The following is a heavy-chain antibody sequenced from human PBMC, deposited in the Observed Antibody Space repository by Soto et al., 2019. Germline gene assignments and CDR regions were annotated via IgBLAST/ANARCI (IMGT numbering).Heavy chain of an antibody. J-gene: IGHJ4*02. Sequence: PGGSLRLSCAASGFTFSSYAMHWVRQAPGKGLEWVAAISYDGGNKYYADSVKGRFTISRDNSKNTLSLQMNSLTAEDTAVYFCAKRRGAGGHFDYWGQGALVTVSS. CDR3: AKRRGAGGHFDY. CDR2: ISYDGGNK. D-gene: IGHD2-15*01. V-gene: IGHV3-30-3*01. CDR1: GFTFSSYA.